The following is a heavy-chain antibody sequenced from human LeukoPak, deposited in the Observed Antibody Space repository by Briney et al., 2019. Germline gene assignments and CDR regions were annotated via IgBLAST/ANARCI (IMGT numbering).Heavy chain of an antibody. CDR2: ISVGGDIT. J-gene: IGHJ4*02. Sequence: GGSLRLSCAASGFTFSSYAMSWVRQAPGKGLEWVSVISVGGDITHYADSVKGRFTISRSNSKNTLYLQMNSLRAEDTAVYYCAKANCSSSSCSSDYWGQGTLVTVSS. D-gene: IGHD2-2*01. V-gene: IGHV3-23*01. CDR1: GFTFSSYA. CDR3: AKANCSSSSCSSDY.